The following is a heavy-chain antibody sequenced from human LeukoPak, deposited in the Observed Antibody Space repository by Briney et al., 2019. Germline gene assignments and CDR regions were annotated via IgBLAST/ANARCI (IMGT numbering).Heavy chain of an antibody. D-gene: IGHD2-2*01. CDR3: ARWAGFCSSANCPYYLDY. J-gene: IGHJ4*02. CDR1: GGTFSSYT. CDR2: IVPIFART. V-gene: IGHV1-69*02. Sequence: PMASLKVSCTASGGTFSSYTFAWVRQAPGQGLEWMGRIVPIFARTDYAEKFRGRVTISADTPRSTVFMEMSRLRSEDTAVYYCARWAGFCSSANCPYYLDYWGQGALVTVSS.